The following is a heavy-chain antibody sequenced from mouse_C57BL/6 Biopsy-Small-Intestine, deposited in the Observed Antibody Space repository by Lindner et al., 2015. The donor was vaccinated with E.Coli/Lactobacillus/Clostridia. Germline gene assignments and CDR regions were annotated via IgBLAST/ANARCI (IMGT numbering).Heavy chain of an antibody. CDR2: IYPNNGGT. CDR3: ARSGYGNRGYFDY. V-gene: IGHV1-34*02. CDR1: GYTFTDYY. J-gene: IGHJ2*01. Sequence: VQLQESGPELVKPGDSVKMSCKASGYTFTDYYMDWVKQSHGKSLEWIGYIYPNNGGTSYNQKFKGKATLTVDKSSSTAYMELHSLTSEDSAVYYCARSGYGNRGYFDYWGQGTTLTVSS. D-gene: IGHD2-1*01.